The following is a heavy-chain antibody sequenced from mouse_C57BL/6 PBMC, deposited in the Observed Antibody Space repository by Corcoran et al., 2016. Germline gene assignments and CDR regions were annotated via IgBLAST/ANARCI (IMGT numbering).Heavy chain of an antibody. CDR1: GYTFTTYG. CDR2: INTYSGVP. V-gene: IGHV9-3*01. J-gene: IGHJ1*03. Sequence: QIQLVQSGPELKKPGETVKISCKASGYTFTTYGMSWLKQAPGKGIKWMGWINTYSGVPTYADDFKGRFAFSLETSASTAYLQINNLKNEDTATYFCARDSNWYFDVWGTGTTLTVSS. CDR3: ARDSNWYFDV. D-gene: IGHD2-5*01.